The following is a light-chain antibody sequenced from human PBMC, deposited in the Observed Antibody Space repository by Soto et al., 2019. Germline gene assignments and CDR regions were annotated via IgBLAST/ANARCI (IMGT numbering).Light chain of an antibody. J-gene: IGLJ2*01. CDR2: DVY. V-gene: IGLV2-14*03. Sequence: QSALTQPASVSGSPGQSITISCTGTSSDVGGYNYVAWYQQHPGKAPKLITYDVYNRPSGVSDRFSASKSGNTASLTISGLQAEDEADYYCRSYTTTKTLLFGGGTKVTVL. CDR1: SSDVGGYNY. CDR3: RSYTTTKTLL.